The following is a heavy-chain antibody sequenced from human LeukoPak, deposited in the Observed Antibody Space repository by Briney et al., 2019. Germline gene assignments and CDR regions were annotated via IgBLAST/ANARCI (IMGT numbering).Heavy chain of an antibody. V-gene: IGHV4-38-2*02. Sequence: SETLSLTCTVSGYSISNGYYWGWIRQPPGKGLEFIGSVYHGGNTYYKASLKSRVTISLDTSKNQFSLKLSSVTAADTAVYYCARGLRYSSSWSRSHAFDIWGQGTMVTVSS. J-gene: IGHJ3*02. CDR1: GYSISNGYY. D-gene: IGHD6-13*01. CDR3: ARGLRYSSSWSRSHAFDI. CDR2: VYHGGNT.